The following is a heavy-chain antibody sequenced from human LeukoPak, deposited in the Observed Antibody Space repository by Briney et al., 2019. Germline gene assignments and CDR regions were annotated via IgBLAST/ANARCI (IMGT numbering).Heavy chain of an antibody. D-gene: IGHD2-2*01. V-gene: IGHV4-34*01. Sequence: PSETLSLTCAVYGGSFSGYYRNWIRQPPGKGLEWIGEINHSGSTNYNPSLKSRVTISVDTSKNQFSLKLSSVTAADTAVYYCARGPRKVGYCSSTSCFRVPYFDYWGQGTLVTVSS. J-gene: IGHJ4*02. CDR1: GGSFSGYY. CDR2: INHSGST. CDR3: ARGPRKVGYCSSTSCFRVPYFDY.